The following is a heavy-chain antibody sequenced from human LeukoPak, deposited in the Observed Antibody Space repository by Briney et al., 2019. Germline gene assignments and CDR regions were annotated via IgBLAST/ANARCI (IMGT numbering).Heavy chain of an antibody. Sequence: QPGGSLRLSCAVSGFTFSSYWMSWVRQAPGKGLEWVANMKPDGSEKYYVDSVKGRFTISRDNSKNSLYLQMNSLRAEDTAVYYCARDPRQSHLVYTTGDYWGQGTLVTVSS. J-gene: IGHJ4*02. CDR1: GFTFSSYW. D-gene: IGHD2-2*02. CDR3: ARDPRQSHLVYTTGDY. V-gene: IGHV3-7*01. CDR2: MKPDGSEK.